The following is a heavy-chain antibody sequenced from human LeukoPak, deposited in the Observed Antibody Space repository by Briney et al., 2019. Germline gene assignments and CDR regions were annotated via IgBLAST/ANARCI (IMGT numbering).Heavy chain of an antibody. Sequence: GESLKISCKGSGYRFTVYWIGWVRQLPGRGLEWIGIIYPGDSDIRYSPSFQGQVNISADKSISTAYLQWSSLKASDTAMYYCVRRTTGEYYFDYWGQGTLVTVSS. CDR2: IYPGDSDI. J-gene: IGHJ4*02. CDR3: VRRTTGEYYFDY. D-gene: IGHD7-27*01. CDR1: GYRFTVYW. V-gene: IGHV5-51*01.